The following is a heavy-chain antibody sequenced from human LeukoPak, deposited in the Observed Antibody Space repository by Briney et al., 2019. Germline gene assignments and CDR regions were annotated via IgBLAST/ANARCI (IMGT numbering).Heavy chain of an antibody. J-gene: IGHJ4*02. V-gene: IGHV3-23*01. Sequence: GGSLRLSCAASGFTFSSYAMSWVRQAPGKGLEWVSGISGGGANTYYADSVKGRFTISRDNSKNTLYLQMNGLRAEDTAVYYCAKGPAKGSPYYFDYWGERILLTVSS. CDR1: GFTFSSYA. CDR2: ISGGGANT. D-gene: IGHD4/OR15-4a*01. CDR3: AKGPAKGSPYYFDY.